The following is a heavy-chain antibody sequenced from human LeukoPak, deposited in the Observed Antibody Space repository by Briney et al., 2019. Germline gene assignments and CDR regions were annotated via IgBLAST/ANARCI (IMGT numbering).Heavy chain of an antibody. D-gene: IGHD3-10*01. CDR2: IYYSGST. V-gene: IGHV4-61*01. J-gene: IGHJ4*02. Sequence: SETLSLTCTVSGGSVSSGSYYWSWIRQPPGKGLEWIGYIYYSGSTNYNPSLKSRVTISVDTSKNQFSLKLSSVTAADTAMYYCARKSMVRGVWEYFDYWGRGILVTVSS. CDR1: GGSVSSGSYY. CDR3: ARKSMVRGVWEYFDY.